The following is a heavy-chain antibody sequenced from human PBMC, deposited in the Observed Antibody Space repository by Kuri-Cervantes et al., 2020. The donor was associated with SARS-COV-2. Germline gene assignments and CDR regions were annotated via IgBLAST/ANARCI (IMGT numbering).Heavy chain of an antibody. V-gene: IGHV1-69*06. J-gene: IGHJ4*02. CDR3: ARPYCSTSTCYDGTFDS. D-gene: IGHD2-2*01. CDR1: GGAFSSYA. CDR2: IIPLFGTT. Sequence: SVKVSCKASGGAFSSYAVTWVRQAPGQGLEWMGRIIPLFGTTIYAQKFQGRVTLTADKSTNTAYMELSSLRSEDTAVYYCARPYCSTSTCYDGTFDSWGQGTLVTVSS.